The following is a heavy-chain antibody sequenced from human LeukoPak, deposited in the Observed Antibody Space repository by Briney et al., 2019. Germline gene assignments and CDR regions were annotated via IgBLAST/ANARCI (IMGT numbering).Heavy chain of an antibody. V-gene: IGHV3-21*01. Sequence: PGGSLRLSCAASGFTFSSYSMSWVRQAPGKGLEWVSSISGSSSYIYYADSVKGRFTISRDNAKNSLYLQMNSLRAEDTAVYYCARSGVVVTAIWLYYFDYWGQGTLVTVSS. D-gene: IGHD2-21*02. J-gene: IGHJ4*02. CDR2: ISGSSSYI. CDR3: ARSGVVVTAIWLYYFDY. CDR1: GFTFSSYS.